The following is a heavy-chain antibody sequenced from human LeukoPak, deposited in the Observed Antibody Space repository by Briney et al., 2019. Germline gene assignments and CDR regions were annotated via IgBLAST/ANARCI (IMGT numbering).Heavy chain of an antibody. J-gene: IGHJ4*02. CDR1: GGTFSSYA. V-gene: IGHV1-69*06. Sequence: SVKVSCKASGGTFSSYAISWVRQAPGQGLEWMGGIIPIFGTANYAQKFQGGVTITADKSTSTAYMELSGLRSEDTAVYYCAMNSGRDDLGYWGQGTLVTVSS. CDR2: IIPIFGTA. CDR3: AMNSGRDDLGY. D-gene: IGHD6-19*01.